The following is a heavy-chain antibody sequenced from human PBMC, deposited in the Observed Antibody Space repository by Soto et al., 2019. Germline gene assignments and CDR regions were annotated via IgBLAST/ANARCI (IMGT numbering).Heavy chain of an antibody. J-gene: IGHJ6*02. CDR2: IYYSGST. CDR1: GGSISSGGYY. V-gene: IGHV4-31*03. D-gene: IGHD4-17*01. Sequence: QVQLQESGPGLVKPSQTLSLTCTVSGGSISSGGYYWSWIRQHPGKGLEWIGYIYYSGSTYFNPSLKSRVTISVDTSKNQFSLKLRSVTAEDTAVYYCARGTTVKNSYGYYVMDVWGQGTTVTVSS. CDR3: ARGTTVKNSYGYYVMDV.